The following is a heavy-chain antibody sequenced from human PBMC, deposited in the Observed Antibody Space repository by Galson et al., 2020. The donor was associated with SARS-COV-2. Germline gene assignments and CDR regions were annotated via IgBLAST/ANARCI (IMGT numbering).Heavy chain of an antibody. D-gene: IGHD6-13*01. Sequence: GGSLRLSCAASGFTFDDYGMSWVRQAPGKGLEWVSGINWNGGSTGYADSVKGRFTISRDNVKNSLYLQMNSLRAEDTALYHCARTGKQQLGRYYYYYMDVWGKGTTVTVSS. CDR1: GFTFDDYG. J-gene: IGHJ6*03. V-gene: IGHV3-20*01. CDR2: INWNGGST. CDR3: ARTGKQQLGRYYYYYMDV.